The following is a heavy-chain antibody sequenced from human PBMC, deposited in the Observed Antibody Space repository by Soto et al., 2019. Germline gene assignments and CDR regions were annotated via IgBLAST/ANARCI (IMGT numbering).Heavy chain of an antibody. J-gene: IGHJ6*02. CDR3: AKDLLVQVSPNDSSGYYPAKYYYYGMDV. D-gene: IGHD3-22*01. V-gene: IGHV3-30*18. CDR2: ISYDGSNK. Sequence: QVQLVESGGGVVQPGRSLRLSCAASGFTFSSYGMHWVRQAPGKGLEWVAVISYDGSNKYYADSVKGRFTISRDNSKNTLYLQMNSLRAEDTAVYYCAKDLLVQVSPNDSSGYYPAKYYYYGMDVWGQGTTVTVSS. CDR1: GFTFSSYG.